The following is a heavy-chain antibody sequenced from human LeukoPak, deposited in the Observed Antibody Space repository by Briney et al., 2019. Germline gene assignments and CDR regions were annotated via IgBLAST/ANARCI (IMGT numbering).Heavy chain of an antibody. D-gene: IGHD6-19*01. CDR3: ARDQSGWYAFDI. V-gene: IGHV4-59*01. CDR1: GGSISSYY. CDR2: IYYSGST. J-gene: IGHJ3*02. Sequence: SETLSLTCTVSGGSISSYYWSWIRQPPGKGLEWIGYIYYSGSTNYNPSLKSRVTISVDTSKNQFSLKLSSVTAADTAVYYCARDQSGWYAFDIWGQGTMVTVSS.